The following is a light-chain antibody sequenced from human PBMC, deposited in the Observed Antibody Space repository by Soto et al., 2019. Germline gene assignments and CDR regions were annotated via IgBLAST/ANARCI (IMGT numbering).Light chain of an antibody. CDR3: KTRSHWPPIN. J-gene: IGKJ5*01. CDR1: QGISSA. CDR2: DAS. V-gene: IGKV1-13*02. Sequence: AIQLTQSPSSLCASVGDRVTITCRASQGISSALAWYQQKPGKAPTLLIYDASSMASGIPSRFSGSGSGTDFTLTISSLEPEEGAGYYCKTRSHWPPINFGLGKTREL.